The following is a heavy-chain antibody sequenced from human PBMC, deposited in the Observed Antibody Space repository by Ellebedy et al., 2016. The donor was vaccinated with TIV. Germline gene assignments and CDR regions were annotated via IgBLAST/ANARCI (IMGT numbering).Heavy chain of an antibody. CDR1: GFTISGSA. Sequence: GESLKISCAVSGFTISGSAMHWVRQASGRGLEWVGRIRSKINGYATAYSPSMKGRFTISRDDSQNTAFLQMNSLRFEDTAIYYCSRGDDYGDYIRGDYWGQGTLVTVSS. D-gene: IGHD4-17*01. CDR2: IRSKINGYAT. V-gene: IGHV3-73*01. CDR3: SRGDDYGDYIRGDY. J-gene: IGHJ4*02.